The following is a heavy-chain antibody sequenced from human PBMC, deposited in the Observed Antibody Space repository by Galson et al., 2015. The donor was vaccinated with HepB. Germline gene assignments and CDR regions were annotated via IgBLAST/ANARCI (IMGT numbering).Heavy chain of an antibody. CDR1: GGTFSSYA. D-gene: IGHD2-15*01. Sequence: SVKVSCKASGGTFSSYAISWVRQAPGQGLEWMGGIIPIFGTANYAQKFQGRVTITADESTSTAYMELSSLRSEDTAVYYCARVRAEIVSNYYYYGMDVWGQGTTVTVSS. J-gene: IGHJ6*02. CDR3: ARVRAEIVSNYYYYGMDV. V-gene: IGHV1-69*13. CDR2: IIPIFGTA.